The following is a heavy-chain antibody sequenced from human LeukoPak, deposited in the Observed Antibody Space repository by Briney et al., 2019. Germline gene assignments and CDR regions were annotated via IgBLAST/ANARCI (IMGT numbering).Heavy chain of an antibody. V-gene: IGHV4-31*03. J-gene: IGHJ4*02. CDR1: GASISSGGCY. CDR2: ISYSGNT. D-gene: IGHD3-3*01. Sequence: SETLSLTCTVSGASISSGGCYWSWIRQLPGKGLEWIGYISYSGNTYYNPSLKSRLIMSLDTSENQFSLKLTSVTAADTAVYYCGSRRTAMFGVIKGPIDYWGQGTLVTVSS. CDR3: GSRRTAMFGVIKGPIDY.